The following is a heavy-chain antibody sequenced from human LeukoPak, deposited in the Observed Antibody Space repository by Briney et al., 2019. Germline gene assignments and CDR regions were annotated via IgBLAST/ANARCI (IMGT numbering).Heavy chain of an antibody. V-gene: IGHV3-7*03. J-gene: IGHJ4*02. CDR2: IKQDGSEK. CDR1: GFTFSSYW. D-gene: IGHD4-17*01. Sequence: PGGSLRLSCAASGFTFSSYWMSWVRQAPGKGLEWVANIKQDGSEKYYVDSVKGRFTISRDNAKNSLYLQMNSLRAEDTAVYYCAKFLHDYGDYLGYWGQGTLVTVSS. CDR3: AKFLHDYGDYLGY.